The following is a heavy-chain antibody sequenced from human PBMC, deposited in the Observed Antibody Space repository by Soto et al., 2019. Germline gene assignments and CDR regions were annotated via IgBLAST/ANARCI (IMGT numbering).Heavy chain of an antibody. V-gene: IGHV1-69*13. J-gene: IGHJ6*02. D-gene: IGHD6-6*01. Sequence: ASVKVSCKASGSTFSSYAISWVRQAPGQGLEWMGGIIPIFGTANYAQKFQGRVTITADESTSTAYMELSSLRSEDTAVYYCARDRILVAARPGYYGMDVWGQGTTVTVSS. CDR3: ARDRILVAARPGYYGMDV. CDR1: GSTFSSYA. CDR2: IIPIFGTA.